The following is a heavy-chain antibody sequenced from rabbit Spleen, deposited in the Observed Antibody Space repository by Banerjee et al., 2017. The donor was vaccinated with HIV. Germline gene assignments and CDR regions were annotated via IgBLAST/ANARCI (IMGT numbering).Heavy chain of an antibody. CDR2: IYNGDGST. J-gene: IGHJ2*01. Sequence: QEQLVESGGGLVKPEGSLTLTCKASGFSFSDRDVMCWVRQAPGKGLEWIACIYNGDGSTYYASWVNGRFTISKTSSTTVTLQMTSLTGADTATYFCAGSGSDYGWAFHPWGPGTLVTVS. V-gene: IGHV1S45*01. CDR3: AGSGSDYGWAFHP. CDR1: GFSFSDRDV. D-gene: IGHD1-1*01.